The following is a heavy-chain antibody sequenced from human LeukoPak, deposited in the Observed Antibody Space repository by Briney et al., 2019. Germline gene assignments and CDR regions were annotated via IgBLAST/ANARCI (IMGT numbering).Heavy chain of an antibody. CDR2: KKEDGSEK. J-gene: IGHJ5*02. CDR1: GFTFSSYW. D-gene: IGHD6-13*01. CDR3: AKDSLGSSSKNWFDP. V-gene: IGHV3-7*03. Sequence: GGSLRLSCAASGFTFSSYWMNWVRQAPGKGLEWVGKKKEDGSEKYYVDSVKGRFTISRDNSKNTLYLQMNSLRAEDTAVYYCAKDSLGSSSKNWFDPWGQGTLVTVSS.